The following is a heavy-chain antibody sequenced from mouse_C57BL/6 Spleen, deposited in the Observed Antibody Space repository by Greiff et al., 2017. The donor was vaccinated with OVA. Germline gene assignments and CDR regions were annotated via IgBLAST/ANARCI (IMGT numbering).Heavy chain of an antibody. D-gene: IGHD2-10*02. V-gene: IGHV1-15*01. J-gene: IGHJ3*01. CDR3: TRGYGNYRAY. CDR2: IDPETGGT. CDR1: GYTFTDYD. Sequence: VKLVESGAELVRPGASVTLSCKASGYTFTDYDMHWVKQTPVQGLEWIGAIDPETGGTAYNQKFKGKATLTADKSSSTAYMELRSLTSEDSAVYYCTRGYGNYRAYWGQGTLVTVSA.